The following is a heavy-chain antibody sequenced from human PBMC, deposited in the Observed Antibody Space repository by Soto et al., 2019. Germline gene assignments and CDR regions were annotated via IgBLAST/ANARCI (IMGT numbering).Heavy chain of an antibody. V-gene: IGHV3-48*01. Sequence: GGSLRLSCAASGFTFSSYSMNWVRQAPGKGLEWVSYISSSSSTIYYADSVKGRFTISRDKAKNSLYLQMNSLRVEDTALYYCASLDTARVETAGYWGQGTRVTVSS. D-gene: IGHD5-18*01. CDR1: GFTFSSYS. CDR2: ISSSSSTI. CDR3: ASLDTARVETAGY. J-gene: IGHJ4*02.